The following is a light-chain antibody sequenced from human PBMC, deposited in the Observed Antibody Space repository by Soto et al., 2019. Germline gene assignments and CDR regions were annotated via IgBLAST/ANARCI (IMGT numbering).Light chain of an antibody. CDR2: EVR. V-gene: IGLV2-23*02. Sequence: QSALTQPASVSGSAGQSITISCSGTMRDVGAYNLVSWYQQHPGTAPKLIICEVRNRPSGISSRFSGSRSGNTASLTISGLQSEDEGDYYCCSYTGSSVVFGGGTKVTVL. CDR3: CSYTGSSVV. J-gene: IGLJ2*01. CDR1: MRDVGAYNL.